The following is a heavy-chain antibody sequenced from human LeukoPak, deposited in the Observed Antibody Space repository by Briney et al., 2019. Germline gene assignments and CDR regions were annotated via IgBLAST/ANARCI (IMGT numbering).Heavy chain of an antibody. CDR3: AKDRGWFGELIYWFDP. J-gene: IGHJ5*02. Sequence: GRSLRLYCAASGFTFSSYGMHWDRQAPGKGLEWVAVISYDGSNKYYADSVKGRFTISRDNSKNTLYLQMNSLRAEDTAVYYCAKDRGWFGELIYWFDPWGQGTLVTVSS. D-gene: IGHD3-10*01. CDR2: ISYDGSNK. CDR1: GFTFSSYG. V-gene: IGHV3-30*18.